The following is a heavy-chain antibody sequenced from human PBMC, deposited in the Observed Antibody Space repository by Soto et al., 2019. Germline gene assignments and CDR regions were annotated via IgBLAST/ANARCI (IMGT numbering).Heavy chain of an antibody. V-gene: IGHV4-34*01. Sequence: QVQLQQWGAGLLKPSETLSLTCAVYGGSFSGYQWSWIRQTPGKGLEWSGEINDSGNINYNPSLKRRVTILLDTPKKQISLQLSFVTAAVTAVYFCARGLVLWFGELSRRGGYYYYMDVWGKWTTVTVSS. J-gene: IGHJ6*03. CDR1: GGSFSGYQ. D-gene: IGHD3-10*01. CDR2: INDSGNI. CDR3: ARGLVLWFGELSRRGGYYYYMDV.